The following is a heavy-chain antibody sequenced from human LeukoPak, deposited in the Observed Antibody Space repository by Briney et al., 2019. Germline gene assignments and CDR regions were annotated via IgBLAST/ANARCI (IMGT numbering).Heavy chain of an antibody. Sequence: PGGSLRLSCAASGFTVSSNYMSWVRQAPGKGLEWVSVIYSGGSTYYADSVKGRFTISRDNSKNTLYLQLNSLRAEDTAVYYCARDPGFSSSFMIFAPWGQGTLVTVSS. CDR2: IYSGGST. J-gene: IGHJ5*02. CDR3: ARDPGFSSSFMIFAP. D-gene: IGHD6-19*01. V-gene: IGHV3-53*01. CDR1: GFTVSSNY.